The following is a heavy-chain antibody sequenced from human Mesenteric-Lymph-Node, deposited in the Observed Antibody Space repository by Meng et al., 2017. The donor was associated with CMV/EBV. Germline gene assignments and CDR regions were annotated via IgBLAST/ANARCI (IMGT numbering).Heavy chain of an antibody. V-gene: IGHV3-21*01. CDR1: GFTFSSYS. Sequence: GSLRLSCAASGFTFSSYSMNWVRQAPGKGLEWVSSISSSSSYIYYADSVKGRFTISRDNAKNSLYLQMNSLRAEDTAVYYCARSQRASTYSPFDYRGQGTLVTVSS. D-gene: IGHD5-12*01. CDR2: ISSSSSYI. J-gene: IGHJ4*02. CDR3: ARSQRASTYSPFDY.